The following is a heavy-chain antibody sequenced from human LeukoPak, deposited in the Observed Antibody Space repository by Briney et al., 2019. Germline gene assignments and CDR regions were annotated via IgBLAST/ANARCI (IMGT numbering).Heavy chain of an antibody. CDR1: GFTFSSYA. J-gene: IGHJ6*02. CDR3: ARARTWIYYGMDV. Sequence: GGSLRLSCAASGFTFSSYAMSWVRQAPGKGLEWVSGISGSGGSTYYADSVKGRFTISRDNSKNTLYLQMNSLRAEDTAVYYCARARTWIYYGMDVWGQGTTVTVSS. V-gene: IGHV3-23*01. D-gene: IGHD1-1*01. CDR2: ISGSGGST.